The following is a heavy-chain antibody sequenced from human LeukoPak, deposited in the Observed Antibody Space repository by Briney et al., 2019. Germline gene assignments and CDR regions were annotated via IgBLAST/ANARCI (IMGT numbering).Heavy chain of an antibody. CDR2: LSASGGTT. D-gene: IGHD2-2*01. CDR1: GFTFNNYA. J-gene: IGHJ5*01. V-gene: IGHV3-23*01. CDR3: AKEPRAYCSISACPNWFES. Sequence: GGSLRLSCAASGFTFNNYAMSWVRQAPGKGLEWVSALSASGGTTYYADSVKGRFTISRDNSENTLYLHLNSLRVEDTAVYYCAKEPRAYCSISACPNWFESWGQGTLVTVSS.